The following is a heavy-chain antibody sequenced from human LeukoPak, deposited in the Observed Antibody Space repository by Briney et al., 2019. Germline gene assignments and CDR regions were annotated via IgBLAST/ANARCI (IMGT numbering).Heavy chain of an antibody. D-gene: IGHD1-26*01. Sequence: SVKGRFIVSRDDSKNTLYLQMDSLGADDTAVYYCAKEAPIVGGTLYLDYWGQGTLVTVSS. V-gene: IGHV3-23*01. CDR3: AKEAPIVGGTLYLDY. J-gene: IGHJ4*02.